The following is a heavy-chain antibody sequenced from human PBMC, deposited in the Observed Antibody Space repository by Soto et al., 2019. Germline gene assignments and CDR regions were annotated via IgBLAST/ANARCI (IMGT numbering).Heavy chain of an antibody. CDR3: AHRQLYNGAWNEGTFDY. J-gene: IGHJ4*02. CDR1: GFLLSTRPVG. D-gene: IGHD1-1*01. Sequence: QITLKESGPTLVKPTQTLTLTCTFSGFLLSTRPVGVGWIRQPPGQALEWLALVYWDDDKRYNPSLKSRLTSTIDTSKTQVVLTMTNMDPVDTATYYCAHRQLYNGAWNEGTFDYWGQGTLVTVSS. V-gene: IGHV2-5*02. CDR2: VYWDDDK.